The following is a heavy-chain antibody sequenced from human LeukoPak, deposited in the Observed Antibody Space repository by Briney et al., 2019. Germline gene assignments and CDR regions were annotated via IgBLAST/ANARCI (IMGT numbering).Heavy chain of an antibody. V-gene: IGHV3-23*01. CDR2: ISGSGGST. D-gene: IGHD2-2*01. Sequence: GGSLRLSCAASGFTFSNYAMSWVRQAPGKGLEWVSAISGSGGSTYYADSVMGRFTISRDNSKNTLYLQMNSLRAEDTAVYYCARLRCSSTSCYLYYYYYYMDVWGKGTTVTVSS. CDR3: ARLRCSSTSCYLYYYYYYMDV. CDR1: GFTFSNYA. J-gene: IGHJ6*03.